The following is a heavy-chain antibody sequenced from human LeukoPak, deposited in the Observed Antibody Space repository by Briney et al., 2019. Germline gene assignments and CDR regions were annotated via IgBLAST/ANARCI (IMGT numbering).Heavy chain of an antibody. CDR1: GDSVSSTSAA. V-gene: IGHV6-1*01. J-gene: IGHJ5*02. Sequence: SQTLSLTCAISGDSVSSTSAAWTWIRQSPSRGLEWLGRTYYRSKWYSDYAVSVRGRITVNPDTSTNQFSLQLNSVTPEDTAVYYCARDRAGSSWGQGTLVTVSS. CDR3: ARDRAGSS. CDR2: TYYRSKWYS. D-gene: IGHD5-24*01.